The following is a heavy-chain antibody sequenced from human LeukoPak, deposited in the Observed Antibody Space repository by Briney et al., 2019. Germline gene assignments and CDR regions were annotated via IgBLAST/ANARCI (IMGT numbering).Heavy chain of an antibody. CDR1: GGSISSNY. CDR3: ARAVGFYDSGNYYNPNWFDP. Sequence: PSETLSLTCTVSGGSISSNYWSWIRQPAGKGPEWIGRIYASGSTNYNPSLASRVIMSVDTSKNQFSLNLISVTAADTAVYYCARAVGFYDSGNYYNPNWFDPWGQGTLVTVSS. D-gene: IGHD3-10*01. V-gene: IGHV4-4*07. CDR2: IYASGST. J-gene: IGHJ5*02.